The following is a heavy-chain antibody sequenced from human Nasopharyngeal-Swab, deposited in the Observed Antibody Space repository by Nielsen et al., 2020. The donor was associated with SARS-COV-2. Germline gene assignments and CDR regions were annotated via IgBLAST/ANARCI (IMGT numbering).Heavy chain of an antibody. J-gene: IGHJ4*02. CDR2: IKSKTDGGTT. V-gene: IGHV3-15*01. CDR1: GFTFSNAW. D-gene: IGHD3-16*02. Sequence: GGSLRLSCAASGFTFSNAWMSWVRQAPGKGLEWEGRIKSKTDGGTTDYAASVKGRFTISRDDSKNTLYLQMNSLKTEDTAVYYCTTDRFYDYVWGSYRPNDYWGQGTLVTVSS. CDR3: TTDRFYDYVWGSYRPNDY.